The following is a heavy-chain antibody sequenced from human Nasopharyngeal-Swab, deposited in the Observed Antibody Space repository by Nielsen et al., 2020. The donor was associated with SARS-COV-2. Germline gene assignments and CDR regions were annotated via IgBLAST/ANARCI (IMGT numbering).Heavy chain of an antibody. CDR1: GFTFSDYY. CDR2: ISSSSSTI. D-gene: IGHD3-10*01. Sequence: GESLKISCAASGFTFSDYYMSWIRQAPGKGLELVSYISSSSSTIYYADSVKGRFTIARDNSKNTLYLQMNSLRAEDTAVYYFARGAEGSYYNPFDYFGQGTLVTVSS. V-gene: IGHV3-11*04. CDR3: ARGAEGSYYNPFDY. J-gene: IGHJ4*02.